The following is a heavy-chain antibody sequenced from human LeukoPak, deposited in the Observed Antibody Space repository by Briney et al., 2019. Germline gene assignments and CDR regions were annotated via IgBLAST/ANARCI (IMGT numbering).Heavy chain of an antibody. Sequence: ASVKVSCKASGYTFTSYGISWVRQAPGQGLEWMGWISAYNGNTNYAQKLQGRVTMTTDTSTSTAYMELRSLRSDDTAVYYCARASGITIFGVVIIRNYYYYMDVWGKGTTVTVSS. CDR3: ARASGITIFGVVIIRNYYYYMDV. CDR1: GYTFTSYG. D-gene: IGHD3-3*01. J-gene: IGHJ6*03. V-gene: IGHV1-18*01. CDR2: ISAYNGNT.